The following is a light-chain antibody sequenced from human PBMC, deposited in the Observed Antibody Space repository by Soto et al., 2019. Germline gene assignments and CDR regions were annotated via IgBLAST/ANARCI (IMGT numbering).Light chain of an antibody. V-gene: IGKV3-15*01. Sequence: IVMTQSPATLSMSPGGRATLSCRASQSLNRDLAWYQQKPGQSPRLLIFGASIRATGIPARFSGSGSGTEFTLTIGSLQSEDCALYYCQQYNNWPGTFGQGTKVDIK. J-gene: IGKJ1*01. CDR3: QQYNNWPGT. CDR2: GAS. CDR1: QSLNRD.